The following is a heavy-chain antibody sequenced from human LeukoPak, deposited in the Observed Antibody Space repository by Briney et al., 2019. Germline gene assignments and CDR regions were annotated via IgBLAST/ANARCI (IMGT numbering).Heavy chain of an antibody. Sequence: GGSLRLSCAASGFTVSSYYMSWVRQVPGKGLEWLSVIYSGGSTYYADSAKGRFTISRDNSKNTLYLQMNSLRAEDTAVYYCARDLGLYWYFDLWGRGTLVTVSS. CDR2: IYSGGST. J-gene: IGHJ2*01. CDR3: ARDLGLYWYFDL. V-gene: IGHV3-66*01. CDR1: GFTVSSYY. D-gene: IGHD7-27*01.